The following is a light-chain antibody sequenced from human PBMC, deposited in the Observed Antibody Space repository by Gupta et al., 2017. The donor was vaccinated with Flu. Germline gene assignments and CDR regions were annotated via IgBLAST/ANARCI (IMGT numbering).Light chain of an antibody. CDR2: AAY. CDR1: HSSSTY. J-gene: IGKJ1*01. CDR3: QQGYSTPRT. Sequence: DIQLTQFSFSLSAPIGDRVTITCRASHSSSTYLNWYQQKPGKAPKLLIYAAYSLQTGVPSRFGGSGSGTDFTLTISSLQPEDFATYYCQQGYSTPRTFGQGTKVEIK. V-gene: IGKV1-39*01.